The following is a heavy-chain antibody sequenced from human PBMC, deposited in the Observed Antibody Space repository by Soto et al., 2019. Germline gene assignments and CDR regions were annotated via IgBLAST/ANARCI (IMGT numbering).Heavy chain of an antibody. D-gene: IGHD3-22*01. V-gene: IGHV1-69*13. CDR3: ARYRYYDSSGYFPFDY. CDR1: GGTFSSYA. J-gene: IGHJ4*02. CDR2: IIPIFGTA. Sequence: SVKVSCKASGGTFSSYAISWVRQAPGQGLEWMGGIIPIFGTANYAQKFQGRVTITADESTGTAYMELSSLRSEDTAVYYCARYRYYDSSGYFPFDYWGQGTLVTVSS.